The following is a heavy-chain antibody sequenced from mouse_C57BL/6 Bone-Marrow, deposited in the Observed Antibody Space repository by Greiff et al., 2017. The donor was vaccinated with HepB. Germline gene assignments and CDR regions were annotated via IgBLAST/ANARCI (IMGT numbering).Heavy chain of an antibody. Sequence: EVQRVESGAELVRPGASVKLSCTGSGFNIKDDYMHWVKQRPEQGLEWSGWLDPENGDTEDASKFQGKATITADTASNTAYLQLSSPTSEGTAVYYCTSLLNYWGQGTTLTVSS. CDR3: TSLLNY. D-gene: IGHD1-1*01. J-gene: IGHJ2*01. CDR1: GFNIKDDY. V-gene: IGHV14-4*01. CDR2: LDPENGDT.